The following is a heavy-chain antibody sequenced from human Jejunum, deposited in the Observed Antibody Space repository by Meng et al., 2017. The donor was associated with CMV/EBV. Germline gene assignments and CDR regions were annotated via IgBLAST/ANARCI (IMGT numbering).Heavy chain of an antibody. Sequence: SGDSISSGTHYWSWIRQPAGKGLEWIGRIFFSGTTNYSPSLNSRVAISVDTSNNQFSLKLTSVTAADTAVYYCARDSHETSPFRHFDHWGQGTLVTVSS. J-gene: IGHJ4*02. CDR3: ARDSHETSPFRHFDH. CDR1: GDSISSGTHY. V-gene: IGHV4-61*02. CDR2: IFFSGTT.